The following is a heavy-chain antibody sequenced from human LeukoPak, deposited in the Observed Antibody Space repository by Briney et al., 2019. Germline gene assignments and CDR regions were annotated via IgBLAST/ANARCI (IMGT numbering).Heavy chain of an antibody. CDR1: GGSISSYY. Sequence: PSETLSLTCTVSGGSISSYYWSWIRQPPGKGLEWIGYIYYSGSTNYNPSLKSRVTISVDTSKNQFSLKLSSLTAADTAAYFCARQGGYPSPLVGWGQGTTVTVSS. V-gene: IGHV4-59*01. J-gene: IGHJ6*02. D-gene: IGHD3-22*01. CDR3: ARQGGYPSPLVG. CDR2: IYYSGST.